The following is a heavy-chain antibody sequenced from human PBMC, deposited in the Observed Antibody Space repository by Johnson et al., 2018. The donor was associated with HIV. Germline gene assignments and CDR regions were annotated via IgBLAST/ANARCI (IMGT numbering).Heavy chain of an antibody. J-gene: IGHJ3*02. CDR1: GFTFDDYG. V-gene: IGHV3-73*01. Sequence: EVQLVESGGGVVRPGGSLRLSCAASGFTFDDYGMSWVRQASGKGLEWVGRIRSEDNTYATAYAASVKGRFTISRDDSKNTAYLQMNSLKTEDTAVYYCASQVRGLRLGVDAFDIWGQGTLVTVSS. CDR2: IRSEDNTYAT. CDR3: ASQVRGLRLGVDAFDI. D-gene: IGHD5-12*01.